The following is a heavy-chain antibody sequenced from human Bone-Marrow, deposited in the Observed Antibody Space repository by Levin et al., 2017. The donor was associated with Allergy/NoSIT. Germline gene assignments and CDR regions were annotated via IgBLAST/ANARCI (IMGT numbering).Heavy chain of an antibody. CDR2: TFYRSKWNN. J-gene: IGHJ4*02. V-gene: IGHV6-1*01. CDR1: GDSVSGNTVA. CDR3: ARGGSTFDY. Sequence: SQTLSLPCAISGDSVSGNTVAWNWIRQSPSRGLEWLGRTFYRSKWNNEYAVSVKSRITVNPDTSKNQFSLQLNSVTPEDTAVYYCARGGSTFDYWGQGILVTVSS.